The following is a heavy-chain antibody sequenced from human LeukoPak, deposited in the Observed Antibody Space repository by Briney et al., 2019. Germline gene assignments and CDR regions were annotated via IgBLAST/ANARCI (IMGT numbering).Heavy chain of an antibody. D-gene: IGHD4-23*01. CDR2: IYHSGSGST. CDR1: GGSISSGGHS. Sequence: PSQTLSLTCTVSGGSISSGGHSWSWIRQPPGKGLEWIGYIYHSGSGSTYYNPSLKSRVTISVDRSKNQFSLKLSSVTAADTAVYYCAREPVGYYGGNSGYFDYWGQGTLVTVSS. CDR3: AREPVGYYGGNSGYFDY. V-gene: IGHV4-30-2*01. J-gene: IGHJ4*02.